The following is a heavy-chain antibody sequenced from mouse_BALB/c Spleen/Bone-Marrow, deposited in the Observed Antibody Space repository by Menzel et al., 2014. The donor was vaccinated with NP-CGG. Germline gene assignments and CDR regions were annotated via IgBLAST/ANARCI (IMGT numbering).Heavy chain of an antibody. D-gene: IGHD2-1*01. CDR2: IWAGGGT. Sequence: VKLVESGPGLVAPSQSLSITCTVSGFSLTSYGVHWVRQPPGKGLEWLGVIWAGGGTNYNSALMSRLSISKDSSKSQVFLKMNSLQTDDTAMYYCARDENYYGNYGTMDYWGQGTSVTVSS. CDR3: ARDENYYGNYGTMDY. J-gene: IGHJ4*01. V-gene: IGHV2-9*02. CDR1: GFSLTSYG.